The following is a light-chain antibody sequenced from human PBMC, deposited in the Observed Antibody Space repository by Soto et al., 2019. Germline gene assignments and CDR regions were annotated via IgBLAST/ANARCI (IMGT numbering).Light chain of an antibody. CDR2: DAS. CDR3: QQRSNWPYT. CDR1: QSVSSY. J-gene: IGKJ2*01. V-gene: IGKV3-11*01. Sequence: EIVLTQSPATLSLSPGERATLSCRASQSVSSYLAWYQQKPGQAPRLLIYDASNRATGIPARFSGSGSGTDFTLTISSLEPEDFEVYYCQQRSNWPYTFGQGTKVDIX.